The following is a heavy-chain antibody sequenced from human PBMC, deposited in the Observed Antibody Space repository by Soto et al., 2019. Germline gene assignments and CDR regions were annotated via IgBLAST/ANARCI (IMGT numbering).Heavy chain of an antibody. CDR2: IFHDGTA. J-gene: IGHJ4*02. D-gene: IGHD3-10*01. Sequence: SEPLSLNCSVSGVSLTSGNWWTSVRQCPQRGLEYIGEIFHDGTANYYPSFERRVAMSVDTSRNQFSLKLTSVTAADTAVYFCVRLVYGTRLNYMYFDFWGPGNLVTGSS. CDR3: VRLVYGTRLNYMYFDF. V-gene: IGHV4-4*02. CDR1: GVSLTSGNW.